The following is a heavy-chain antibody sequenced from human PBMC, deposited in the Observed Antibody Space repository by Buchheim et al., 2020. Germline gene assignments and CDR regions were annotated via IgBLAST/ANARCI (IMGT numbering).Heavy chain of an antibody. CDR3: AKGTTVTKYYYYGMDV. D-gene: IGHD4-11*01. CDR1: GFTFSSYG. Sequence: QVQLVESGGGVVQPGRSLRLSCAASGFTFSSYGMHWVRQAPGKGLEWVAVISYDGSNKYYADSVKGRFTISRDNSKTTLYLQMNSLRAEDTAVYYCAKGTTVTKYYYYGMDVWGQGTT. CDR2: ISYDGSNK. J-gene: IGHJ6*02. V-gene: IGHV3-30*18.